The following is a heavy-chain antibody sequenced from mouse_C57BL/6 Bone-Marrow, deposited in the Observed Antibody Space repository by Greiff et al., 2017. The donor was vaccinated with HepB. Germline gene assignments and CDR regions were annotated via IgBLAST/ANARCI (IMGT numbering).Heavy chain of an antibody. CDR3: VRGITTVVAPYYAMDY. Sequence: GGGLVQPKGSLKLSCAASGFTFNTYAMHWVRQAPGKGLEWVARIRSKSSNYATYYADSVKDRFTISRDDSQSMLYLQMNNLKTEDTAMYYCVRGITTVVAPYYAMDYWGQGTSVTVSS. V-gene: IGHV10-3*01. J-gene: IGHJ4*01. D-gene: IGHD1-1*01. CDR1: GFTFNTYA. CDR2: IRSKSSNYAT.